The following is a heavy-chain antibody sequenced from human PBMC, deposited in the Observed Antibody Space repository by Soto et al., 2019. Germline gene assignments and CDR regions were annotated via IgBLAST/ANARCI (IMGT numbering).Heavy chain of an antibody. CDR1: GFTFSSYA. D-gene: IGHD3-10*01. J-gene: IGHJ6*02. CDR2: ISGSGGST. Sequence: GGSLRLSCAASGFTFSSYAMSWVRQAPGKGLEWVSAISGSGGSTYYADSVKGRFTISRDNSKNTLYLQMNSLRAEDTAVYYCATGHPLNGILRFGAPWGDYYYYGMDVWGQGTTVTVSS. CDR3: ATGHPLNGILRFGAPWGDYYYYGMDV. V-gene: IGHV3-23*01.